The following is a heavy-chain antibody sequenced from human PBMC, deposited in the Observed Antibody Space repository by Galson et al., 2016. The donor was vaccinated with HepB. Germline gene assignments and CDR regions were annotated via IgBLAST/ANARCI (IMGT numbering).Heavy chain of an antibody. CDR1: GFTFSTYG. J-gene: IGHJ6*02. Sequence: SLRLSCAASGFTFSTYGMHWVRQAPGKGLEWVAVISYDGSNKKYADSVKGRFTISRDTSKNNLYLHMNSLTAEDTAVYFCAKDGYRGSYRDYYGMDVWGQGTTVTVSS. CDR3: AKDGYRGSYRDYYGMDV. D-gene: IGHD1-26*01. CDR2: ISYDGSNK. V-gene: IGHV3-30*18.